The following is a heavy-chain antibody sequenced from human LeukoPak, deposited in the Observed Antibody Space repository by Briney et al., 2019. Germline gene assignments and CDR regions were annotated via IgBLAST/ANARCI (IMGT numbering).Heavy chain of an antibody. CDR3: AKYCTGGSCYFDH. J-gene: IGHJ4*02. Sequence: ASVTVSCTASGYTFTSYGISWVRQAPGQGLEWMGWISAYNGDTKYAQKFQGRVTMTTDTSTSTAYMELKSLRSDDTAVYYCAKYCTGGSCYFDHWGQGTLVTVSS. V-gene: IGHV1-18*01. D-gene: IGHD2-15*01. CDR1: GYTFTSYG. CDR2: ISAYNGDT.